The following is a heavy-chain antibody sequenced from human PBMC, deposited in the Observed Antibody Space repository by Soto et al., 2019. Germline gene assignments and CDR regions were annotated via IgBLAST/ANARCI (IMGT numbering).Heavy chain of an antibody. V-gene: IGHV3-23*01. CDR3: AKGRGQGWNFDY. D-gene: IGHD3-10*01. CDR1: GFTFSSYA. J-gene: IGHJ4*01. Sequence: EVQLLESGGGSVQPGGSLRLSCAASGFTFSSYAMHWVRRPPGKGLEWVSSISGSGGTAYYADSVKGRFSISRDSLVNTLYLQMNSLRAEDTAVYYCAKGRGQGWNFDYWGHGTLVTVSP. CDR2: ISGSGGTA.